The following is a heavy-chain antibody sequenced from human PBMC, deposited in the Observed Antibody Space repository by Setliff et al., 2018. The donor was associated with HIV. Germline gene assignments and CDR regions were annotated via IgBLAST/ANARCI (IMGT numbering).Heavy chain of an antibody. CDR2: ISGSGATT. Sequence: PGGSLRLSCAASGFTFSSYAMHWVRQAPGKGLEWISGISGSGATTNYADSVKGRFTISRDNSKNTLYLQMNSLRAEDTAVYYCARSVIGYYYYGMDVWGQGTLVTVSS. J-gene: IGHJ6*02. D-gene: IGHD3-10*01. V-gene: IGHV3-NL1*01. CDR3: ARSVIGYYYYGMDV. CDR1: GFTFSSYA.